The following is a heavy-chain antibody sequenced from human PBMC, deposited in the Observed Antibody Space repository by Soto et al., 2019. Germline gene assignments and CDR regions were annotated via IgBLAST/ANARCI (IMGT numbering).Heavy chain of an antibody. CDR2: ISYSGDST. CDR3: AKYDTIGWNEPYYFDY. D-gene: IGHD1-1*01. J-gene: IGHJ4*02. CDR1: GFTLSGFA. V-gene: IGHV3-23*01. Sequence: EVQLLESGGGLVQPGGSLRLSCAASGFTLSGFALSWVRQAPGKGLEWVSVISYSGDSTYYADSVRGRFTISRDNSKNSLYLQMNSRRGEDTAFYYWAKYDTIGWNEPYYFDYWGQGTLVTFPS.